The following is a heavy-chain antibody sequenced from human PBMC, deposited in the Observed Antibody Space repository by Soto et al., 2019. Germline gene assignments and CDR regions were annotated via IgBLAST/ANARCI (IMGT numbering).Heavy chain of an antibody. Sequence: TRSHTSAADGVSVGVNSRPLLRASLGKGLEWIGDINHSGRVNYSPSLKSRVTISLDTSKNQFSLTLSAVTAADTAMYYCSTRAYDTNGYYRFDPWGQGTLVKVSS. J-gene: IGHJ5*01. CDR3: STRAYDTNGYYRFDP. D-gene: IGHD3-22*01. V-gene: IGHV4-34*01. CDR2: INHSGRV. CDR1: GVSVGVNS.